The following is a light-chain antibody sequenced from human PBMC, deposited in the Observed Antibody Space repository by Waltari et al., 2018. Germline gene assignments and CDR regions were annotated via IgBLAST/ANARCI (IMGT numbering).Light chain of an antibody. J-gene: IGLJ2*01. CDR3: SSYTSSSTRVV. CDR1: SSDVGGYDY. V-gene: IGLV2-14*03. CDR2: DVK. Sequence: QSALTQPASVSGSPGQSITISCTGTSSDVGGYDYVSWYQQHPGKAPKLMIYDVKNRPAGVSTRFSGAMSGNTASLTISGLQAEDEADYYCSSYTSSSTRVVFGGGTKLTVL.